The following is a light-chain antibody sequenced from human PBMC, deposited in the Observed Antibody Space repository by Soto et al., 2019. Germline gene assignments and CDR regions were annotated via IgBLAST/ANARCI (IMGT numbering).Light chain of an antibody. Sequence: EIVLTQSPGTLSLSPGERATLSCRASQSVSNNYLACYHQKPVRAPMLVISGASSRATGIPDRFSGSGSGTDFTLTISRLEPEDFAVYYCQQYGTTPWTFGQGTNVEFK. CDR2: GAS. CDR1: QSVSNNY. V-gene: IGKV3-20*01. J-gene: IGKJ1*01. CDR3: QQYGTTPWT.